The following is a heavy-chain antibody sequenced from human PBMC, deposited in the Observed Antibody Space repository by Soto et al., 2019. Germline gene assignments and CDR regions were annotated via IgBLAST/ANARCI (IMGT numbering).Heavy chain of an antibody. V-gene: IGHV4-59*01. Sequence: SETLSLTCTVSGGSISSYYWSWIRQPPGKGLEWIGYIYYSGSTNYNPSLKSRVTISVDTSKNQFSLKLSSVTAEDTAVYYCARGGYDFWSGPYGMDVWGQGTTVTVFS. CDR1: GGSISSYY. J-gene: IGHJ6*02. CDR3: ARGGYDFWSGPYGMDV. CDR2: IYYSGST. D-gene: IGHD3-3*01.